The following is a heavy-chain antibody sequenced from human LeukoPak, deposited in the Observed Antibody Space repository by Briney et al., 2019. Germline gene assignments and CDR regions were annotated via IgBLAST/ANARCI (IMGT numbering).Heavy chain of an antibody. J-gene: IGHJ6*03. Sequence: ASVKVSCKASGGTFSSYAISWVGQAPGQGLEWMGGIIPIFGTANYAQKFQGRVTITADESTSTAYMELSSLRSEDTAMYYCARAPYSSGGSTNYYYYYYMDVWGKGTTVTVSS. CDR2: IIPIFGTA. CDR3: ARAPYSSGGSTNYYYYYYMDV. CDR1: GGTFSSYA. V-gene: IGHV1-69*13. D-gene: IGHD6-19*01.